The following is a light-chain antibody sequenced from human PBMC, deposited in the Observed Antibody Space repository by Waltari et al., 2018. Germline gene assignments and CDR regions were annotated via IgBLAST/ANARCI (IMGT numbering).Light chain of an antibody. V-gene: IGLV1-47*01. CDR3: SSYTTSSAPGV. J-gene: IGLJ1*01. CDR1: RSNIGSNY. Sequence: QSVLTQPPSASGTPGQRVTISCSGSRSNIGSNYVYWYQQLPGTAPKLLIYSNNQRPSGVPDRFSGSKSGTSASLAISGLRSEDEADYYCSSYTTSSAPGVFGTGTRVTVL. CDR2: SNN.